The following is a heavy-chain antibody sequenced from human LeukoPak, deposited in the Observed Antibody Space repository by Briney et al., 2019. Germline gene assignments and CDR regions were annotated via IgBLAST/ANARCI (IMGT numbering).Heavy chain of an antibody. J-gene: IGHJ4*02. D-gene: IGHD2-15*01. V-gene: IGHV4-59*01. CDR2: IYYRGST. CDR3: ARAELSYCSGGRCPYFDY. CDR1: GGSISSYY. Sequence: SETLSLTCTVSGGSISSYYWSWIRQPPGKGLEGMGYIYYRGSTNYTPPLKSRVTISVDTSKNQISLRLSSATAADTAVYYCARAELSYCSGGRCPYFDYWGQGILVTVSS.